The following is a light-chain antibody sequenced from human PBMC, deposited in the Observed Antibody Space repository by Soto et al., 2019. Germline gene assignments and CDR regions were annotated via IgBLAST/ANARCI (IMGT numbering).Light chain of an antibody. V-gene: IGKV1-5*01. CDR3: QQYSSYYT. J-gene: IGKJ2*01. CDR2: DAS. CDR1: QSISSW. Sequence: DIPMTQSPSTLSASVGDRVTITCRASQSISSWLAWYQQKPGKAPNLLIYDASSLGSGVPSRFSGSGSGTEFTLTISSLQPDDFATYYCQQYSSYYTFGQGTKLEIK.